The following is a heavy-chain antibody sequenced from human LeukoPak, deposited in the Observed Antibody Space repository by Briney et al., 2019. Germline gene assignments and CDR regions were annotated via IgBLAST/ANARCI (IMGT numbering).Heavy chain of an antibody. CDR1: GFTFKNYN. D-gene: IGHD3-16*01. CDR3: ARENYADLFDY. CDR2: ISSSSSSI. V-gene: IGHV3-48*01. J-gene: IGHJ4*02. Sequence: PGVSLRLSCAASGFTFKNYNMHWVRQAPGKGLECISYISSSSSSIYSADSVQGRFTVSRDNAKNSLFLQMNSLRAEDTAVYYCARENYADLFDYWGQGTLVTVSS.